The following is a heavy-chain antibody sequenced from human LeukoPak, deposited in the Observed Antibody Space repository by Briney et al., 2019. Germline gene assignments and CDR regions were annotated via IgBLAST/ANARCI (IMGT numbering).Heavy chain of an antibody. J-gene: IGHJ4*02. Sequence: ASVKVSCKASGYTFSGYYVHWVRQAPGQGLEWMGRINPNGDVTNYAQNFQGWVTLTRDTSISTAYMELSRPRSDDTAVYYCATGDYFDLWGQGTLVTVSS. CDR1: GYTFSGYY. CDR2: INPNGDVT. V-gene: IGHV1-2*04. CDR3: ATGDYFDL.